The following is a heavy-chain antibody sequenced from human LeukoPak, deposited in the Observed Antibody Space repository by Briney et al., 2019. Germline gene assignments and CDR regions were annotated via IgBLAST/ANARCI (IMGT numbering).Heavy chain of an antibody. V-gene: IGHV4-30-4*08. J-gene: IGHJ4*02. D-gene: IGHD2-2*01. CDR2: NYYSGST. CDR3: ARDRLYQLSPGMFDY. Sequence: PSQTLSLTCTVSGGSISSGDYYWSWIRQPPGKGLEWIGYNYYSGSTYYNPSLKSRVTISVDTSKNQFSLKLSSVTAADTAVYYCARDRLYQLSPGMFDYWGQGTLVTVSS. CDR1: GGSISSGDYY.